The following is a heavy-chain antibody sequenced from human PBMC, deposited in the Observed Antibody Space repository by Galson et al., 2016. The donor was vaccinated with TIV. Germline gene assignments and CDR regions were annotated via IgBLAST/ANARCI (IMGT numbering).Heavy chain of an antibody. CDR3: ARNLPCGGDCYFFDY. Sequence: SVKVSCKASGDTFSTYTISWVRQAPGQGLEWMGGIIPIHGLSNHAHMFQGRVTISADESTSTVYMELSSLRSEDTAMYYCARNLPCGGDCYFFDYWGQGTRVTVSS. J-gene: IGHJ4*02. CDR1: GDTFSTYT. CDR2: IIPIHGLS. D-gene: IGHD2-21*01. V-gene: IGHV1-69*10.